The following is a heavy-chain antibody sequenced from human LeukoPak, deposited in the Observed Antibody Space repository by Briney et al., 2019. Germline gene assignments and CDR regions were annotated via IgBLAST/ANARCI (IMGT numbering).Heavy chain of an antibody. CDR2: IIPIFGTA. J-gene: IGHJ4*02. CDR1: GGTFSSYA. CDR3: ARVNRIAVAGAFDY. V-gene: IGHV1-69*01. Sequence: KVSCKASGGTFSSYAISWVRQAPGQGLEWMGGIIPIFGTANYAQKFQGRVTITADESTSTAYMELSSLRSEDTAVYYCARVNRIAVAGAFDYWGQGTLVTVSS. D-gene: IGHD6-19*01.